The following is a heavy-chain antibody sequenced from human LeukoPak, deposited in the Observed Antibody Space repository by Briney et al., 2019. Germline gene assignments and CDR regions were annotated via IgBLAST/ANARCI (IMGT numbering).Heavy chain of an antibody. CDR2: ISSSSSYI. CDR3: ARDRVWQWLENAFDI. Sequence: PGGSLRLSCAASGFTFSSYSMNWVRQAPGKGLEWVSSISSSSSYIYYADSVKGRFTISRDNAKNSLYLQMNSLRAEDTAVYYCARDRVWQWLENAFDIWGQGTMVTVSS. J-gene: IGHJ3*02. D-gene: IGHD6-19*01. V-gene: IGHV3-21*01. CDR1: GFTFSSYS.